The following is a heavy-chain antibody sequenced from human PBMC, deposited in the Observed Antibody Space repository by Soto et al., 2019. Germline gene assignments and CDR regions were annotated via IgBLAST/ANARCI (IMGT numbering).Heavy chain of an antibody. CDR1: GFTFSTYY. Sequence: EVQLVESGGGLVQPGGSLRLSCAASGFTFSTYYMAWVRQAPGKGLEWVANIRPDGTDAGHGDALKGRFTISRDNAKNSLFLQINSLRVEDTAMYYCGTWEFSSGTWTLRDWGQGTLVTVS. CDR3: GTWEFSSGTWTLRD. CDR2: IRPDGTDA. V-gene: IGHV3-7*01. J-gene: IGHJ1*01. D-gene: IGHD3-10*01.